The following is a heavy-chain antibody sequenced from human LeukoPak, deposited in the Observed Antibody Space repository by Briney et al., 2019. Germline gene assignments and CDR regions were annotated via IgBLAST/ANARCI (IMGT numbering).Heavy chain of an antibody. CDR2: LYSGGDI. CDR1: GFTASNNY. Sequence: GGPLRLSCAASGFTASNNYMNWVRQAPGKGLEWVSILYSGGDIYYADSVKGRFTISRDNSKNTLYLQMNSLRAEDTAVYYCARDQVVRGVIVSHDYWGQGTLVTVSS. J-gene: IGHJ4*02. CDR3: ARDQVVRGVIVSHDY. D-gene: IGHD3-10*01. V-gene: IGHV3-66*01.